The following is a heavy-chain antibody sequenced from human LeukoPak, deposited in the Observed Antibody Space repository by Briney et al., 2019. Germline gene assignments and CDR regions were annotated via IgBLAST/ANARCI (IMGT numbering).Heavy chain of an antibody. CDR3: AKSVHWYQLNAFDP. J-gene: IGHJ5*02. Sequence: GGSLRLSCAASGFTFSSYAMSWVRQAPGKGLEWVSATSGSGGSTYYADSVKGRFTISRDNSKNTLYLQMNSLRAEDTAVYYCAKSVHWYQLNAFDPWGQGTLVTVSS. CDR1: GFTFSSYA. D-gene: IGHD2-2*01. V-gene: IGHV3-23*01. CDR2: TSGSGGST.